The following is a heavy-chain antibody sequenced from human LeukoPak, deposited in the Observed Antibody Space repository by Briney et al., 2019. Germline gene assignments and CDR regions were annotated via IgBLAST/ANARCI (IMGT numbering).Heavy chain of an antibody. Sequence: PSETLSLTCAVYGGSFSGYYWSWIRQPPGKGLEWIGEINHSGSTNYNPSLKSRVTISVDTSKNQFSLKLSSVTAADTAVYYCARRPLPGILTGYRKYYYYYGMDVWGQGTTVTVSS. J-gene: IGHJ6*02. D-gene: IGHD3-9*01. V-gene: IGHV4-34*01. CDR2: INHSGST. CDR3: ARRPLPGILTGYRKYYYYYGMDV. CDR1: GGSFSGYY.